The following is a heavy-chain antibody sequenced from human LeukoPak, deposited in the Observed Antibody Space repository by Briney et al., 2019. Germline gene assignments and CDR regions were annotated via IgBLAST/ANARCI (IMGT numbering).Heavy chain of an antibody. J-gene: IGHJ4*02. D-gene: IGHD3-10*01. CDR1: GFTFSDYA. Sequence: GGSLRLSCQASGFTFSDYAMSWVRQAPGKGLEWVSAISGSGGSTYYADSVKGRFTISRDNSKNTLYLQMNSLRAEDTAVYYCAKDASGPRLLWFGELFSYWGQGTLVTVSS. CDR2: ISGSGGST. CDR3: AKDASGPRLLWFGELFSY. V-gene: IGHV3-23*01.